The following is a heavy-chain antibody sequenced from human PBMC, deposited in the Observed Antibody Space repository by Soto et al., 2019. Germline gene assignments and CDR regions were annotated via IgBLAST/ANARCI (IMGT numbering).Heavy chain of an antibody. D-gene: IGHD6-13*01. J-gene: IGHJ5*02. CDR1: GYTFTSYD. CDR2: MNPNSGNT. V-gene: IGHV1-8*01. Sequence: ASVKVSCKASGYTFTSYDINWVRQATGQGLEWMGWMNPNSGNTGYAQKFQGRVTMTRNTSISTAYMELRSLRSDDTAVYYCARGGSSSGYIDPWGQGTLVTVSS. CDR3: ARGGSSSGYIDP.